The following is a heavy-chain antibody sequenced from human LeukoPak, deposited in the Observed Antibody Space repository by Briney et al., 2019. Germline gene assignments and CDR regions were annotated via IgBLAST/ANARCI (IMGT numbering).Heavy chain of an antibody. CDR2: IYYSGST. Sequence: SETLSLTCTVSGGSISSYYWSWIRQPPGKGLEWIGYIYYSGSTNYNPSLKSRVTISVDTSKNQFSLKLSSVTAADTAVYYCARGVRDYDILTGYYRPYYYCYYMDVWGKGTTVTVSS. CDR3: ARGVRDYDILTGYYRPYYYCYYMDV. D-gene: IGHD3-9*01. J-gene: IGHJ6*03. V-gene: IGHV4-59*01. CDR1: GGSISSYY.